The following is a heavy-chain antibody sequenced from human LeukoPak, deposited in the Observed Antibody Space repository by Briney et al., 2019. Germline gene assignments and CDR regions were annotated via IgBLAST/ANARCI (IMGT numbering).Heavy chain of an antibody. CDR3: AREWGSTSPRPLDS. D-gene: IGHD2-2*01. J-gene: IGHJ4*02. V-gene: IGHV4-4*07. CDR1: GGSIRGYY. CDR2: VYTFDNT. Sequence: SETLSLTCTVSGGSIRGYYWTWIRQPAGKGLEWIGRVYTFDNTNYNPSLKSRVTMSIDTSNNQFSLKLDSVTAADTAIYYCAREWGSTSPRPLDSWGQGSLVTVSS.